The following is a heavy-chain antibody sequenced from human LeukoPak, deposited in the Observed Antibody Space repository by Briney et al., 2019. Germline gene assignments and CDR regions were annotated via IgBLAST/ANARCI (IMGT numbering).Heavy chain of an antibody. CDR1: GDSISRSTSY. Sequence: SETLSLTCAVSGDSISRSTSYWGWVRQPPGKGLEWIGSIYYSGSTYYNPSLKSRVTISGDTSMNQFSLKLSSVTAADTAVYYCARSSYYYGADALDIWGQGTMVTVSS. J-gene: IGHJ3*02. D-gene: IGHD3-10*01. CDR2: IYYSGST. CDR3: ARSSYYYGADALDI. V-gene: IGHV4-39*07.